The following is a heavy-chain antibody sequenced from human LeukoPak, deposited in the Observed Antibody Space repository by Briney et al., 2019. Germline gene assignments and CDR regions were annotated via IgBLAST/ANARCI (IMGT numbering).Heavy chain of an antibody. CDR1: GGSISSYY. CDR2: IYTSGST. D-gene: IGHD3-22*01. CDR3: ARGLYDSSDYCYFDY. Sequence: SETLSLTCTVSGGSISSYYWSWIRQPAGKGLEWIGRIYTSGSTNYNPSLKSRVTMSVDTSKNQFSLKLSSVTAADTAVYYCARGLYDSSDYCYFDYWGQGTLVTVSS. V-gene: IGHV4-4*07. J-gene: IGHJ4*02.